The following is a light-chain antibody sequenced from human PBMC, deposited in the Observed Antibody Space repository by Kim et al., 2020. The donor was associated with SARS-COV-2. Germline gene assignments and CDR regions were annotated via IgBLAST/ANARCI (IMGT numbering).Light chain of an antibody. CDR3: GAWDTSLDAYV. Sequence: GQGISISCSGRSSNLGNTYASWYQPLPGTAPKLLIYEDDKRPSGIPDRFSGSKSGTSATLAITGLLTGDEAEYYCGAWDTSLDAYVFGPGTKVTVL. CDR2: EDD. J-gene: IGLJ1*01. CDR1: SSNLGNTY. V-gene: IGLV1-51*01.